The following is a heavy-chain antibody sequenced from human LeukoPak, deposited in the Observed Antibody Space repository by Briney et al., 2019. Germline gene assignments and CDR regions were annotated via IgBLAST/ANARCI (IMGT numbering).Heavy chain of an antibody. CDR2: ISERGGST. CDR1: GITLSNYG. J-gene: IGHJ4*02. CDR3: AKRGIVIRAVIIIGFHKEAYYFDY. Sequence: GGSLRLSCVVSGITLSNYGMSWVRQAAGKGLEWVSGISERGGSTNYADSVKGRFIISRDTSKNPVYLQMNSLRVEDTAVYFCAKRGIVIRAVIIIGFHKEAYYFDYWGQGILVTVSS. D-gene: IGHD3-10*01. V-gene: IGHV3-23*01.